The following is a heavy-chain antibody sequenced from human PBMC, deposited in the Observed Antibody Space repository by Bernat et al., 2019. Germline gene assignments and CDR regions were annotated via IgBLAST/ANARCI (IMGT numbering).Heavy chain of an antibody. Sequence: QVQLVESGGGVVQPGRSLRLSCAASGFTVSTCDVHWVRQAPGKGLEWVSVISYDGSNKYYADSVKGRFTISRDTSKNTLYLQMNSLRDEDTAVYYCVSMFRLRPAGFDYWGQGTLVTVSS. CDR1: GFTVSTCD. CDR2: ISYDGSNK. J-gene: IGHJ4*02. CDR3: VSMFRLRPAGFDY. D-gene: IGHD3-10*02. V-gene: IGHV3-30-3*01.